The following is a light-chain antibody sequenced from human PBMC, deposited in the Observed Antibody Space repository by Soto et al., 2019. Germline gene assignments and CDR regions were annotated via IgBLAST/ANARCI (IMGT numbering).Light chain of an antibody. V-gene: IGKV1-6*01. CDR2: AAS. CDR3: LQDYSSPRT. CDR1: QAIRSD. J-gene: IGKJ1*01. Sequence: AVQMTQSPSSLSASVGDRVTITCRASQAIRSDLGWYQMKPGKVPKLLIYAASTLQSGVPARYIGRGYGTDFTLTISSQQPEDFASYYQLQDYSSPRTFGQGTKVEI.